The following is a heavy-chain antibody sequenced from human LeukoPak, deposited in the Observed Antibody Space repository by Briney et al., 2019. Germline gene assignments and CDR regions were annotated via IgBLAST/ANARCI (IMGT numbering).Heavy chain of an antibody. CDR3: AKRDRGYSYGHTDY. D-gene: IGHD5-18*01. Sequence: GGSLRPSCAASGFTFSSYAMSWVRQAPGKGLEWVSAISGSGGSTYYADSVKGRFTISRDNSKNTLYLQMNSLRAEDTAVYYCAKRDRGYSYGHTDYWGQGTLVTVSS. CDR2: ISGSGGST. CDR1: GFTFSSYA. J-gene: IGHJ4*02. V-gene: IGHV3-23*01.